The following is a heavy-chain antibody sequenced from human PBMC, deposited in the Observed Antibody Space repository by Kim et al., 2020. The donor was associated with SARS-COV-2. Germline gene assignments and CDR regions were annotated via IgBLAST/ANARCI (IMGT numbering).Heavy chain of an antibody. D-gene: IGHD6-13*01. CDR3: ARDISSS. Sequence: SGGSTSYAQKFQGRVTMTRDTSTSTVYMGLSSLRSEDTAVYYCARDISSSWGQGTLVTVSS. CDR2: SGGST. J-gene: IGHJ4*02. V-gene: IGHV1-46*03.